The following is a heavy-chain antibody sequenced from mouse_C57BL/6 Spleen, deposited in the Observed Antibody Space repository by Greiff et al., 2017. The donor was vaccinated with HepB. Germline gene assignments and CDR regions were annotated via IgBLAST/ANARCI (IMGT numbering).Heavy chain of an antibody. D-gene: IGHD2-3*01. Sequence: QVQLQQSGAELVKPGASVKISCKASGYAFSSYWMNWVKQRPGKGLEWIGQIYPGDGDTNYNGKFKGKATLTADKSSSTAYMQLSSLTSEDSAVYFCAKGRGYSTPYYAMDYWGQGTSVTVSS. J-gene: IGHJ4*01. V-gene: IGHV1-80*01. CDR2: IYPGDGDT. CDR3: AKGRGYSTPYYAMDY. CDR1: GYAFSSYW.